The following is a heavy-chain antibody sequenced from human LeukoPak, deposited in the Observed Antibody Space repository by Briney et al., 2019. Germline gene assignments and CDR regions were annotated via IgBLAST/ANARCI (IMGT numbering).Heavy chain of an antibody. CDR1: GFTFRNHA. Sequence: GGSLRLSCAASGFTFRNHAMNWVRQAPGKGLERVSTISGIGDSTFYTDSVKGRFTMSRDNSKNTLYLQMNSLRAEDTAVYYCARARVGIAVAGSADYWGQGTLVTVSS. V-gene: IGHV3-23*01. D-gene: IGHD6-19*01. J-gene: IGHJ4*02. CDR3: ARARVGIAVAGSADY. CDR2: ISGIGDST.